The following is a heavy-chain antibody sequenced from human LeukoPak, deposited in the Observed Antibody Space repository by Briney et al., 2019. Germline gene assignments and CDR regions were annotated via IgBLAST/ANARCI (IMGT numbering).Heavy chain of an antibody. Sequence: ASVKVSCKASGYTFTGYYMHWVRQAPGKGLEWMGGFDPEDGETIYAQKFQGRVTMTEDTSTDTAYMELSSLRSEDTAVYYCATVGVDTAMMISNWFDPWGQGTLVTVSS. CDR3: ATVGVDTAMMISNWFDP. J-gene: IGHJ5*02. D-gene: IGHD5-18*01. CDR1: GYTFTGYY. V-gene: IGHV1-24*01. CDR2: FDPEDGET.